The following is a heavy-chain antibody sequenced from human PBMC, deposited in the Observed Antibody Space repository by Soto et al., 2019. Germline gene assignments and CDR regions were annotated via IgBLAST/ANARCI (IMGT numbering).Heavy chain of an antibody. CDR3: ASYGDYDL. V-gene: IGHV1-69*02. CDR1: GGTFSSYT. D-gene: IGHD4-17*01. J-gene: IGHJ5*02. Sequence: QVQLVQSGAEVKKPGSSVKVSCKASGGTFSSYTISWVRQAPGQGLEWMGRIIPILSIANYAQKFQGRVTITADKSTSTAYMELSSLRSEDTAVCYCASYGDYDLWGQGTLVTVSS. CDR2: IIPILSIA.